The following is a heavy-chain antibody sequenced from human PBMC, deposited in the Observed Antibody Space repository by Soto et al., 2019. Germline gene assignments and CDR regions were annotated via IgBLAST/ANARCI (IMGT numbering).Heavy chain of an antibody. J-gene: IGHJ4*02. CDR3: ARDDLFVDNGLDH. CDR1: GFSFSAHG. CDR2: INDGSEE. D-gene: IGHD1-1*01. V-gene: IGHV3-33*01. Sequence: QVQLVESGGGVVRPGTSLRLSCAATGFSFSAHGMHWVRQAPGKGLEWLAVINDGSEEGYADSVRGRFTISRDHARNILYLQMDNLRAEDSALYYCARDDLFVDNGLDHWGQGTLVTVSS.